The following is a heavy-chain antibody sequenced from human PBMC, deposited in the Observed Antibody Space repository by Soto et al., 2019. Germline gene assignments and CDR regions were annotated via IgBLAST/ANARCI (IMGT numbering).Heavy chain of an antibody. V-gene: IGHV3-74*01. CDR1: GFTFSSYW. D-gene: IGHD3-3*01. Sequence: GGSLRLSCAASGFTFSSYWMHWVRQAPGKGLVWVSRINSDGSSTSYADSVKGRFTISRDNAKNTLYLQMNSLRAEDTAVYYCARGRYDFWSGLTYFDYWGQGTLVTVSS. CDR2: INSDGSST. J-gene: IGHJ4*02. CDR3: ARGRYDFWSGLTYFDY.